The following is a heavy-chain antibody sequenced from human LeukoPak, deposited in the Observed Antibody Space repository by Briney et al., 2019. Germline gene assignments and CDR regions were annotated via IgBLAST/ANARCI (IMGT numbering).Heavy chain of an antibody. J-gene: IGHJ6*03. Sequence: GGSLRLSCAASGFRFDDYSMNWVRHVPGKGLEWVAGINWDGASTGYRDSMKGRFTISRDNGKNSLYLQMNSLSVEDTAVYYCGRVHCSTTSCYDYYDYYMDVSGKGTTVTVSS. CDR2: INWDGAST. D-gene: IGHD2-2*01. CDR1: GFRFDDYS. V-gene: IGHV3-20*04. CDR3: GRVHCSTTSCYDYYDYYMDV.